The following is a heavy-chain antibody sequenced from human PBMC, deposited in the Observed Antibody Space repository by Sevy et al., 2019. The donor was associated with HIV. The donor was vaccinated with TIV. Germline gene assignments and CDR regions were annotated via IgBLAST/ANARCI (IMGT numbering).Heavy chain of an antibody. CDR2: LSFGCGEI. J-gene: IGHJ4*02. CDR3: AREGCTKPHDY. V-gene: IGHV3-23*01. CDR1: GFTFSKYS. Sequence: GGSLRLSCAASGFTFSKYSMSWVRQPPGKELEWVSTLSFGCGEINYADSVKGRFTISRDNSKSSVYLQTNNLRPEDTAVYYCAREGCTKPHDYWGQGTLVTVSS. D-gene: IGHD2-8*01.